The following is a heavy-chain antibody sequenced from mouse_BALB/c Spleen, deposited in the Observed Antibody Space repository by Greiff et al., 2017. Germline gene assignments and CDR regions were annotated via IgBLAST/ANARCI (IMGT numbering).Heavy chain of an antibody. CDR2: IRNKANGYTT. Sequence: DVKLVESGGGLVQPGGSLRLSCATSGFTFTDYYMSWVRQPPGKALEWLGFIRNKANGYTTEYSASVKGRFTISRDNSQSILYLQMNTLRAEDSATYYCARDGGYGNPYYAMDYWGQGTSVTVSS. D-gene: IGHD2-1*01. CDR1: GFTFTDYY. J-gene: IGHJ4*01. V-gene: IGHV7-3*02. CDR3: ARDGGYGNPYYAMDY.